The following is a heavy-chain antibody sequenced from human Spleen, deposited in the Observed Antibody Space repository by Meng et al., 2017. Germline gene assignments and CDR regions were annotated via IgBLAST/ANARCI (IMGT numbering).Heavy chain of an antibody. Sequence: QVQLQESGPGRVKPSQTLSLTGTVSGGSISSGDYYWSWIRQPPGKGLEWIGYIYYSGSTYYNPSLKSRVTISVDTSKNQFSLKLSSVTAADTAVYYCASSMTTVTAEIDYWGQGTLVTVSS. J-gene: IGHJ4*02. CDR3: ASSMTTVTAEIDY. D-gene: IGHD4-17*01. V-gene: IGHV4-30-4*01. CDR1: GGSISSGDYY. CDR2: IYYSGST.